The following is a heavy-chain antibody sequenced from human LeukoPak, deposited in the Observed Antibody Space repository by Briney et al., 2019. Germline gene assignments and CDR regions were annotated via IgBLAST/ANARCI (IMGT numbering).Heavy chain of an antibody. CDR2: IYYSGST. J-gene: IGHJ4*02. CDR1: GCSISSYY. Sequence: AETLSLTCTVSGCSISSYYWSWIRQPPGKGLEWIGYIYYSGSTNYNPSLKSRVTISVDTSNNQFSLKLSSVTAADTAVYYCARGRMPAAHFDYWGQGTLVTVSS. D-gene: IGHD2-2*01. V-gene: IGHV4-59*01. CDR3: ARGRMPAAHFDY.